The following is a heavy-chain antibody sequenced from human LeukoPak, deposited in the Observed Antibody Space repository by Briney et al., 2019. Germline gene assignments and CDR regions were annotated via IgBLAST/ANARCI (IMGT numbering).Heavy chain of an antibody. CDR2: ISGSGGST. CDR1: GFTFSSYA. J-gene: IGHJ6*02. Sequence: GGSLRLSCAASGFTFSSYAMSWVRQAPGKGLEWVSAISGSGGSTYYADSVKGRFTISRDNSKNTLYLQMNSLRAEDTAVYYCAKDQQQLVPYYYYYYGMDVRGQGTTVTVSS. D-gene: IGHD6-13*01. V-gene: IGHV3-23*01. CDR3: AKDQQQLVPYYYYYYGMDV.